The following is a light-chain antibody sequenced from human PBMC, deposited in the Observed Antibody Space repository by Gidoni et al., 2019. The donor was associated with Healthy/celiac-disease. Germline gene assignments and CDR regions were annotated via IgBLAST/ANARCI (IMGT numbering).Light chain of an antibody. J-gene: IGKJ1*01. CDR1: QSVSSN. CDR2: GAS. Sequence: EIVMTQSPATLSVSPGDRATLSCRASQSVSSNLAWYQQKPGQAPRLLIYGASTRATGIPARFSGSGSGTEFTLTINSLQSEDFAVYYCQQYNNWPETFGQGTKVEIK. CDR3: QQYNNWPET. V-gene: IGKV3-15*01.